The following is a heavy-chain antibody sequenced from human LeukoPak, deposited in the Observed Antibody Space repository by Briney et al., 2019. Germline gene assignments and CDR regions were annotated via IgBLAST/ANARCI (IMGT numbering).Heavy chain of an antibody. Sequence: SETLSLTCTVSGGSISSYYWSWIRQPPGKGLEWIGYIYYSGSTNYNPSLKSRVTISVDSSKNQFSLKLSSVTAADTAVYYCARATEGGYTYDYFYYYYMDVWGKGTTVTISS. CDR1: GGSISSYY. J-gene: IGHJ6*03. V-gene: IGHV4-59*01. CDR3: ARATEGGYTYDYFYYYYMDV. D-gene: IGHD5-18*01. CDR2: IYYSGST.